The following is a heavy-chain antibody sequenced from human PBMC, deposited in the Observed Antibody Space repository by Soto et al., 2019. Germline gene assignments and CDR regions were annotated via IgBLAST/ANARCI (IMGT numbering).Heavy chain of an antibody. Sequence: QVQLQASGPGLVKPSETLSLTCTVSGGSISGYYWSWIRQPPGKGLEWIGYIYYSGITNYNPSLKGQVTXSXDXXKNPISLKLTSVTAADTALYYCARHKLGSGAFFDYWGQGTQVIVS. CDR2: IYYSGIT. CDR3: ARHKLGSGAFFDY. CDR1: GGSISGYY. J-gene: IGHJ4*02. V-gene: IGHV4-59*08. D-gene: IGHD3-10*01.